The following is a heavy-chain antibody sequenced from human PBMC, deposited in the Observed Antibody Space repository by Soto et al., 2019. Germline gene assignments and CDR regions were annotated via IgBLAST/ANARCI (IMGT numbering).Heavy chain of an antibody. D-gene: IGHD2-2*01. CDR2: ISANSGSL. Sequence: EVQLVESGGGLVQPGRSLRLSCAGSGINFENYAMHWDRQAPGRGLEWVSGISANSGSLGYADSVKGRFTISIDNAKKSLYLELNSLGAEDTALYYCAQGVTTSWLTDGFDVWGQGTMVIVSS. J-gene: IGHJ3*01. V-gene: IGHV3-9*01. CDR3: AQGVTTSWLTDGFDV. CDR1: GINFENYA.